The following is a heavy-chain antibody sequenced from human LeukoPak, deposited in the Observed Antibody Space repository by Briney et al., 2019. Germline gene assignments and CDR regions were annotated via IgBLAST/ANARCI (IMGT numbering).Heavy chain of an antibody. V-gene: IGHV3-7*01. D-gene: IGHD2-2*01. J-gene: IGHJ4*02. Sequence: GGSLRLSCVASGFIFGNYWMSWVRQAPGKVLEWVANINPSGSENYYVDSVKGRFTISRDNAKNSLYLQMSSLRAEDTAMYYCSRGYQSHPFDYWGQGTLVTVSS. CDR2: INPSGSEN. CDR3: SRGYQSHPFDY. CDR1: GFIFGNYW.